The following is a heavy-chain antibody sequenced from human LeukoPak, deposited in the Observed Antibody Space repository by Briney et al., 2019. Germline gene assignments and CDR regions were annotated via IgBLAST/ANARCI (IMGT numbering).Heavy chain of an antibody. CDR3: AKDRSMTTVTPFDN. CDR2: IKQDGSEK. CDR1: GFTFRSYW. Sequence: GGSLRLSCAASGFTFRSYWMSWVRQAPGKGLEWVANIKQDGSEKSYVDSVKGRFTISRDNAKNSLYLQMNSLRAEDTAVYYCAKDRSMTTVTPFDNWGQGTLVAVSS. J-gene: IGHJ4*02. D-gene: IGHD4-17*01. V-gene: IGHV3-7*01.